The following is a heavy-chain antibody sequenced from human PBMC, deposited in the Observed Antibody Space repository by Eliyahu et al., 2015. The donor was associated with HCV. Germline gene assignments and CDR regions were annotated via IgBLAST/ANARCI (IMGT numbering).Heavy chain of an antibody. CDR3: ARDWVRDIVVVPAWFDP. J-gene: IGHJ5*02. V-gene: IGHV3-33*08. CDR2: IWYDGSNK. D-gene: IGHD2-2*01. Sequence: QVQLVESGGGVVQPGRSLRLSCAASGFTFXSYGMHWVRQAPGKGLEWVAVIWYDGSNKYYADSVKGRFTISRDNSKNTLYLQMNSLRAEDTAVYYCARDWVRDIVVVPAWFDPWGQGTLVTVSS. CDR1: GFTFXSYG.